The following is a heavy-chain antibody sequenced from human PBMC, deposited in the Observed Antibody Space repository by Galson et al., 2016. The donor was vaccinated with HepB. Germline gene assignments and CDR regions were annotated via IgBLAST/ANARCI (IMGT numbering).Heavy chain of an antibody. J-gene: IGHJ4*02. CDR3: ARARRSGSGWYFDY. D-gene: IGHD3-10*01. Sequence: TLSLTCTVSGGSISSGGSYWSWIRQLPGKGLEWIGYIYYSGSTYYNPSLKSRVTISVDTSKSQFSLRLSSVTAADTAVYYCARARRSGSGWYFDYWGQGALVTVSS. V-gene: IGHV4-31*03. CDR1: GGSISSGGSY. CDR2: IYYSGST.